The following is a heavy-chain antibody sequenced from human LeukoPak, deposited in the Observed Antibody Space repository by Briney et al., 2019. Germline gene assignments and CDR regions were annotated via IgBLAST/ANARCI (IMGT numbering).Heavy chain of an antibody. Sequence: SETLSLTCAVSGGSISSGGYSWSWIRQPPGKGLEWIGYIYHSGSTYYNPSLKSRVTISVDRSKNQFSLKLSSVTAADTAVYYCAIGKGYSGYDFAFDIWGQGTMVTVSS. CDR3: AIGKGYSGYDFAFDI. J-gene: IGHJ3*02. CDR2: IYHSGST. V-gene: IGHV4-30-2*01. D-gene: IGHD5-12*01. CDR1: GGSISSGGYS.